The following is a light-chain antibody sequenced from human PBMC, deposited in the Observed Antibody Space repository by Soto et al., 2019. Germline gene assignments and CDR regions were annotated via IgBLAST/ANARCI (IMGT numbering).Light chain of an antibody. Sequence: DIVMTQSPATLSVSPGERATLSCRASQTISSNLACYQQKPGQTPRLLIYGASTRAAGIPARFSGSGSGTDFTLTITSLQSEDFAVYYCQQYNNWPPFTFGPGTKVDIK. CDR1: QTISSN. V-gene: IGKV3-15*01. J-gene: IGKJ3*01. CDR2: GAS. CDR3: QQYNNWPPFT.